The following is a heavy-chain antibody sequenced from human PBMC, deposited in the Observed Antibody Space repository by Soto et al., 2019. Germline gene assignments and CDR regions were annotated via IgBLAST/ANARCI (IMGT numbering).Heavy chain of an antibody. CDR1: GGSISSGGYS. CDR2: IYHSGST. CDR3: ARAHYGDYGYGMDV. Sequence: QLQLQESGSGLVKPSQTLSLTCAVSGGSISSGGYSWSWSRQPPGKGLEWIGYIYHSGSTYYNPSLKSRVTISVDRSKNQFSLKLSSVTAADTAVYYCARAHYGDYGYGMDVWGLGTTVTVSS. J-gene: IGHJ6*02. V-gene: IGHV4-30-2*01. D-gene: IGHD4-17*01.